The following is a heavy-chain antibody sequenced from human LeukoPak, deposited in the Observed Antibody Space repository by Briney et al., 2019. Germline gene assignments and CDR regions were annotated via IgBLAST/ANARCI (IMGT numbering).Heavy chain of an antibody. CDR1: GFTFDDYA. CDR2: ISWNSFTI. Sequence: GRSLRLSCAASGFTFDDYAMHWVRQAPGKGLEWVSGISWNSFTIGYADSVKGRFTISRDNAKNSLYLQMNSLRVEDTAFYYCARDDLLHRNWFDPWGQGTLVTVSS. CDR3: ARDDLLHRNWFDP. D-gene: IGHD3-22*01. V-gene: IGHV3-9*01. J-gene: IGHJ5*02.